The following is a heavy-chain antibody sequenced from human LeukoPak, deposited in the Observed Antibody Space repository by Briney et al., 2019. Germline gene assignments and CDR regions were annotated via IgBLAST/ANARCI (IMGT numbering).Heavy chain of an antibody. CDR3: TKRDDDNYYSGRDVFDI. V-gene: IGHV3-23*01. CDR2: ISASGGGK. CDR1: GFTFSSYA. Sequence: GGSLRLSCAASGFTFSSYAMSWVRLAPGKGPEWVSSISASGGGKYYIDSVKGRFTISRDNAKNSLDLQMNSLRAKDTAVYYCTKRDDDNYYSGRDVFDIWGQGTMVTVSS. D-gene: IGHD3-22*01. J-gene: IGHJ3*02.